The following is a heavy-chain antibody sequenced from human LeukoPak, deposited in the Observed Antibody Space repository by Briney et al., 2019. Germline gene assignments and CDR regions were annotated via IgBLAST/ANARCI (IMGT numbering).Heavy chain of an antibody. J-gene: IGHJ4*02. CDR3: ARHLDSSGYLFDY. D-gene: IGHD3-22*01. Sequence: SETLSLTCTVSGYSISSGYYWGWIRQPPGKGLEWIGSIYHSGSTYYNPSLKSRVTISVDTSKNQFSLKLSSVTAADTAVYYCARHLDSSGYLFDYWGQGTLVTVSS. V-gene: IGHV4-38-2*02. CDR1: GYSISSGYY. CDR2: IYHSGST.